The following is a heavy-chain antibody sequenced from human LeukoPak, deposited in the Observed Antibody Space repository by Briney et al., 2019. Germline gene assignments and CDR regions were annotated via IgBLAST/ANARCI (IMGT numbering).Heavy chain of an antibody. V-gene: IGHV3-74*01. CDR1: GFTFSSYW. CDR2: INSDGSSK. Sequence: PGGSLRLSCAASGFTFSSYWMYWVRHAPGKGLVWVSRINSDGSSKSYADSVKGRFTISRDNAKNSLYLQMNSLRAEDTAVYYCARGTITMFVPFDYRGQGTLVTVSS. D-gene: IGHD3-10*02. J-gene: IGHJ4*02. CDR3: ARGTITMFVPFDY.